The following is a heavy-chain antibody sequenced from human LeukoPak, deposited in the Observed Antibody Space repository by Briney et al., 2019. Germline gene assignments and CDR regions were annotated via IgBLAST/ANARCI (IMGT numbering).Heavy chain of an antibody. D-gene: IGHD3-10*01. CDR1: GGSFSGYY. CDR2: INHSGST. J-gene: IGHJ4*02. CDR3: ARGLRYYGSGSYYNN. V-gene: IGHV4-34*01. Sequence: SETLSLTCAVYGGSFSGYYWSWIRQPPGKGLEWIGEINHSGSTNYNPSLKSRVTISVDTSKNQFSLKLSSVTAADTAVYYCARGLRYYGSGSYYNNWGQGTLVTVSS.